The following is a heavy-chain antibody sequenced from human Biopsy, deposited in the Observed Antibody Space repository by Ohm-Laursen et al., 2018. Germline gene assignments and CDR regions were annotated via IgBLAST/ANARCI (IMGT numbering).Heavy chain of an antibody. CDR2: IYNTETT. V-gene: IGHV4-39*01. CDR1: GVSINGGRYY. Sequence: GTLSLTCTVSGVSINGGRYYWAWLRQPPGKGLEWIGSIYNTETTFYNPSLKSRVTISVDTSTNQFSLKVSSVTAADTALYFCARHPTGFWFDPWGHGTLVTVSS. J-gene: IGHJ5*02. CDR3: ARHPTGFWFDP.